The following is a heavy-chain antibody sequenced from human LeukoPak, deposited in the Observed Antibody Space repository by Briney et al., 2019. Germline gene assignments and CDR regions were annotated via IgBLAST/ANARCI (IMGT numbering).Heavy chain of an antibody. J-gene: IGHJ4*02. Sequence: GGSLRLSCAASGLTFSSYAMSWVRQAPGKGLEWVSIVSGSGGTTYYADSVKGRFTISRDNSKNTLYLQMNSLRAEDTALYYCAKELSGSYYGPPYLDYWGQGTMLTVSS. D-gene: IGHD1-26*01. V-gene: IGHV3-23*01. CDR2: VSGSGGTT. CDR1: GLTFSSYA. CDR3: AKELSGSYYGPPYLDY.